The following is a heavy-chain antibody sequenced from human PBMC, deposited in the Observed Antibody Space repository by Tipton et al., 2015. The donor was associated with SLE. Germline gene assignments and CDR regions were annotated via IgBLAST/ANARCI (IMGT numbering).Heavy chain of an antibody. CDR1: GDSVSSNSAA. CDR3: ARVWGTGSRGVDY. J-gene: IGHJ4*02. D-gene: IGHD2-2*01. Sequence: GLVKPSQTLSLTCAISGDSVSSNSAAWNWIRQSPSRGLEWLGRTYYMSKWYNDYAVSVKSRIIINPDTSKNQFSPQLTSVTPEDTAVYYCARVWGTGSRGVDYWGQGTLVTVSS. CDR2: TYYMSKWYN. V-gene: IGHV6-1*01.